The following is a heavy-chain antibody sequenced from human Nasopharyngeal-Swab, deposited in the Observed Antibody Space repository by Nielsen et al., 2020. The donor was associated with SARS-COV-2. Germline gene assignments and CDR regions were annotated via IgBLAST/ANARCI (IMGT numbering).Heavy chain of an antibody. Sequence: SETLSLTCTVSGGSISSSSYYWGWIRQPPGKGLEWIGYIYYSGSTNYNPSLKSRVTISVDTSKNQFSLKLSSVTAADTAVYYCARGGLSLGYSYDYYYYGMDVWGQGTTVTVSS. D-gene: IGHD5-18*01. CDR3: ARGGLSLGYSYDYYYYGMDV. CDR2: IYYSGST. V-gene: IGHV4-61*05. J-gene: IGHJ6*02. CDR1: GGSISSSSYY.